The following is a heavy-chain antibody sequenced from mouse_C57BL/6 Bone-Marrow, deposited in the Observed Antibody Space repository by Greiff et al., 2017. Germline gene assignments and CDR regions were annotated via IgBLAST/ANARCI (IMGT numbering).Heavy chain of an antibody. CDR1: GYTFTSYG. CDR3: AREGTYEYDGDWFAY. V-gene: IGHV1-58*01. CDR2: FFIGNGYT. Sequence: EVQGVESGAELVRPGSSVKMSCKTSGYTFTSYGINWVKQRPGQGLEWIGYFFIGNGYTEYNEKFKGKATLTSDTSSSTAYMQLSSLTSEDSAIYFCAREGTYEYDGDWFAYWGQGTLVTVSA. D-gene: IGHD2-4*01. J-gene: IGHJ3*01.